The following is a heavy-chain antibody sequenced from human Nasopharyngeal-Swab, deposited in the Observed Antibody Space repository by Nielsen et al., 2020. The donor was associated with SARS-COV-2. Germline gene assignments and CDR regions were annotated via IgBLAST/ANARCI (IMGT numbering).Heavy chain of an antibody. CDR2: IIAYNGNT. D-gene: IGHD3-10*01. J-gene: IGHJ4*02. CDR3: ARHYGSGSFMTSDY. Sequence: ASVKVSCKASGYTFTSYGISWVRQAPGQGLEGMGWIIAYNGNTNYAQKLQGRVTMTTDTSTSTAYMELRSLRSDDTAVYYCARHYGSGSFMTSDYWGQGTLVTVSS. V-gene: IGHV1-18*01. CDR1: GYTFTSYG.